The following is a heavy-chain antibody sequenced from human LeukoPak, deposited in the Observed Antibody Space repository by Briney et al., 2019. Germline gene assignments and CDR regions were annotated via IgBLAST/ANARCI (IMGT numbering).Heavy chain of an antibody. CDR3: AKASWVSNADAVL. Sequence: PGGSLSSSLEGPGLTFGGYAMSWVGGTPAGGLKWVSSLRGNGDTFYADSVKGRFTLSRDDSRNTVYLQLNNLRVEDTAVYYCAKASWVSNADAVLWGQGTVVTVSS. J-gene: IGHJ4*02. CDR2: LRGNGDT. CDR1: GLTFGGYA. V-gene: IGHV3-23*01. D-gene: IGHD1-1*01.